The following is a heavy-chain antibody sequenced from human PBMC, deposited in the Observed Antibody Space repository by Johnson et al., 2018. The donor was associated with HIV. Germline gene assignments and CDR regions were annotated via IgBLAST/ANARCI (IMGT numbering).Heavy chain of an antibody. Sequence: VESGGGLVQPGRSLRLSCAASGFPFDDYAMHWVRQAPGKGLEWVSGINWNGGSTGYADSVKGRFTISRDNAKNSLYLQMNSLRAEDTALYYCARSGAGAAFDIWGQGTMVTVSS. V-gene: IGHV3-9*01. CDR3: ARSGAGAAFDI. CDR2: INWNGGST. D-gene: IGHD6-19*01. CDR1: GFPFDDYA. J-gene: IGHJ3*02.